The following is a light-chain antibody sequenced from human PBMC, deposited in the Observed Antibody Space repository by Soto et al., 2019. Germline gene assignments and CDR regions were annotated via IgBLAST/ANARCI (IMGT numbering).Light chain of an antibody. CDR3: QQYYIPRT. Sequence: DIVMTQSPDSLAVSLGERATLNCKSSQTVLSSSNNKNYLAWYQQKPGQPPKLLIYWASTRESGVPDRFSGSGSGTDYTLIISSLQAEDVAVYSCQQYYIPRTFGGGTKVEI. CDR2: WAS. J-gene: IGKJ4*01. CDR1: QTVLSSSNNKNY. V-gene: IGKV4-1*01.